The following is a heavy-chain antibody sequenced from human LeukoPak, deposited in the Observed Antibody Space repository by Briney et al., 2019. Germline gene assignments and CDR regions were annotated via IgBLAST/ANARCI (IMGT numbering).Heavy chain of an antibody. CDR2: INSDGSST. V-gene: IGHV3-74*01. Sequence: GGSLGLSCAASGFTFSSYWMHWVRQAPGKGLVWVSRINSDGSSTSYADSVKGRFTISRDNAKSTLYLQMNSLRAEDTAVYYCASQAWTGYYGYWGQGTLVTVSS. D-gene: IGHD3/OR15-3a*01. J-gene: IGHJ4*02. CDR3: ASQAWTGYYGY. CDR1: GFTFSSYW.